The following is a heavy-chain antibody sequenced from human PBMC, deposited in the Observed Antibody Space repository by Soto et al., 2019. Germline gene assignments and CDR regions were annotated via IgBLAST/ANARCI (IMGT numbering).Heavy chain of an antibody. D-gene: IGHD3-10*01. CDR3: ARGSLIWFGELVD. CDR2: ILHTGHT. CDR1: GDSFSSSNW. J-gene: IGHJ4*02. Sequence: SETLSLTCGVSGDSFSSSNWWTWVRQPPGKGLEWIGDILHTGHTDYSPSLGNRVTISIDTSKKEFSLNLTSVTAADTAVYYCARGSLIWFGELVDWGQGTLVTVSS. V-gene: IGHV4-4*02.